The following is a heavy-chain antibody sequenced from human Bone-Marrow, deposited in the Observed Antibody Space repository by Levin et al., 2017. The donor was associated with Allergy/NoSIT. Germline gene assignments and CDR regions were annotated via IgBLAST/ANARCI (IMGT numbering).Heavy chain of an antibody. V-gene: IGHV5-51*01. CDR2: IYPGISET. D-gene: IGHD2-2*01. J-gene: IGHJ4*02. Sequence: TCEGSGYTFDTYWIGWVRQMPGKGPEWMGIIYPGISETKYNPAFQGQVSFSVDRSTSVAYLQWSRLKASDTAIYYCARNARSGTAMTHFDFWGQGTLVIVSS. CDR1: GYTFDTYW. CDR3: ARNARSGTAMTHFDF.